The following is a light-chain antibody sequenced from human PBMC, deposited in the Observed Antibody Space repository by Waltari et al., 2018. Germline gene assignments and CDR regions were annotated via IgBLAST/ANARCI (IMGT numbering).Light chain of an antibody. V-gene: IGLV2-14*03. CDR3: SSYISSSTLEL. Sequence: QSALTQPASVSGSPGQSITISCTGTSSDVGAYNYVSWYQQHPGKAPNLIIFDVSNRPSGVSNRFSSSKSGNTASLTISGLQAEDEADYYCSSYISSSTLELFGGGTSLTVL. J-gene: IGLJ2*01. CDR1: SSDVGAYNY. CDR2: DVS.